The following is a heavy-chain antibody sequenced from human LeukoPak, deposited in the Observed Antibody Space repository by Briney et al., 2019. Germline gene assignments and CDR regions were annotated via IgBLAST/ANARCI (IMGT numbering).Heavy chain of an antibody. CDR3: ARQRGVGSWSFDY. D-gene: IGHD2-15*01. V-gene: IGHV4-59*08. J-gene: IGHJ4*02. CDR2: ISDSGST. CDR1: GGAISSHY. Sequence: SETLSLTCTVSGGAISSHYWSWIRQPPGKGLEWIGYISDSGSTIYNPSLQSRVTISVDTSKNQFSLKLSSVTAADTAVYYCARQRGVGSWSFDYWGQGTLVTVSS.